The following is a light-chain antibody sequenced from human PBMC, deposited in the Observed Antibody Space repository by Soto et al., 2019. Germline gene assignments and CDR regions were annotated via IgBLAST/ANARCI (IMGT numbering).Light chain of an antibody. J-gene: IGKJ1*01. V-gene: IGKV1-8*01. CDR3: QQTYRTPRE. Sequence: AIRMTQSPSSFSASTGDRVTITCRASQGISSYLAWYQQKPGTAPKFLIYGASTLQSGVPSRFSGGGSGTDFTLTISSLQPEDFATYYCQQTYRTPREFGQGTKVDIK. CDR1: QGISSY. CDR2: GAS.